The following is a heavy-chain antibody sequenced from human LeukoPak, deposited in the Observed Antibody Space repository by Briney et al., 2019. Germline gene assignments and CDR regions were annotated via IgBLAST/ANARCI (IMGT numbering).Heavy chain of an antibody. D-gene: IGHD6-13*01. Sequence: GESLRLSCAASGFMFSTYWMTWVRQAPGKGLEWVANIKQDGSETYYVDSMKGRFTISRDNTKNPLYLQMNSLRGEDAAVYYCGGFGYEAAVDLWGQGTLVTVSS. J-gene: IGHJ4*02. CDR2: IKQDGSET. CDR3: GGFGYEAAVDL. CDR1: GFMFSTYW. V-gene: IGHV3-7*01.